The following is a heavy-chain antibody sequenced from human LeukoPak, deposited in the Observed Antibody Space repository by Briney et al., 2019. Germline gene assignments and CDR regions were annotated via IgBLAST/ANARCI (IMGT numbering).Heavy chain of an antibody. V-gene: IGHV3-48*03. J-gene: IGHJ4*02. Sequence: QAGGSLRLSCAASGFTFSSYEMNWGRQAPGKGLEWVSYISSNGSTIYYAGSVKGRFTISRDTAKNSLYLQMNSLRAEDTAVYYCARDSIAVAGNFDYWGQGTLVTVSS. CDR2: ISSNGSTI. CDR3: ARDSIAVAGNFDY. D-gene: IGHD6-19*01. CDR1: GFTFSSYE.